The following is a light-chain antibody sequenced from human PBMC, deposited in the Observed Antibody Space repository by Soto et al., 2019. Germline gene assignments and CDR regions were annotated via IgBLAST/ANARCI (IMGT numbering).Light chain of an antibody. J-gene: IGKJ1*01. V-gene: IGKV3D-20*02. CDR1: QSVSSSY. CDR3: QQRSNWPWT. Sequence: EIVMTQSPATLSVSPGERATLSCRASQSVSSSYLAWYQQKPGQAPRLLIYGASSRATGIPVRFSGSGSGTDYTLTITNLESEDFAVYYCQQRSNWPWTFGQGTKVDIK. CDR2: GAS.